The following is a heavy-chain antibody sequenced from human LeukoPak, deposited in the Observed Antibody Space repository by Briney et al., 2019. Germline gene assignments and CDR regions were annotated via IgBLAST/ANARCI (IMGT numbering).Heavy chain of an antibody. CDR1: GGSISSSSYY. D-gene: IGHD3-10*01. Sequence: SETLSLTCTVSGGSISSSSYYWGWIRQPPGKGLEWIGSIYYSGSTYYNPSLKSRVTISVDTSKNQFSLKLSSVTAADTAVYYCARKGASGSYYKWDYYYYMDVWGKGTTVTISS. V-gene: IGHV4-39*07. J-gene: IGHJ6*03. CDR3: ARKGASGSYYKWDYYYYMDV. CDR2: IYYSGST.